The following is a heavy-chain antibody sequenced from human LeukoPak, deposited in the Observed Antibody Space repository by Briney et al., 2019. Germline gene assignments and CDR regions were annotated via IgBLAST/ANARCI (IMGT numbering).Heavy chain of an antibody. CDR1: GFTFSSNA. D-gene: IGHD2-15*01. CDR3: AKHGGRSRAFDI. J-gene: IGHJ3*02. Sequence: GGSLRLSCAASGFTFSSNAMSWVRQAPGKGLEWVSGISSSGGNTYYADSVKGRSTISRDNSKNTLYLQMNSLRAEDTAVYYCAKHGGRSRAFDIWGQGTKVTVSS. V-gene: IGHV3-23*01. CDR2: ISSSGGNT.